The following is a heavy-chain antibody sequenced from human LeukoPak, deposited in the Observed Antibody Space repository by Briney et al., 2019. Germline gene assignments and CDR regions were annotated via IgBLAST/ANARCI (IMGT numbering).Heavy chain of an antibody. J-gene: IGHJ4*02. D-gene: IGHD4-23*01. CDR2: VRYDGSDK. V-gene: IGHV3-30*02. CDR1: GFTFSSYS. Sequence: GGSLRLSCAASGFTFSSYSFHWVRQAPGKGLEWVAFVRYDGSDKDYADSVKGRFSISRDNSKNTLYLEMNSLRAEDTAVYYCARDYGGSSPFDYWGQGTLVTVSS. CDR3: ARDYGGSSPFDY.